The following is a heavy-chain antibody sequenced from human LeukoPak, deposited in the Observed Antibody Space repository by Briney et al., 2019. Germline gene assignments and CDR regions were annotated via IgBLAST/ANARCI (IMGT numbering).Heavy chain of an antibody. CDR3: ASLGYYDFWSGPQMAVDY. Sequence: GASVKVSCKASGYTFTDYFRHWVRQVPGQGLEWMGWMSPNSGCTSYARRFQGRVTMTSDTSISTAYMELSRLRSDDTAVYDCASLGYYDFWSGPQMAVDYWGQGPWSPSPQ. V-gene: IGHV1-2*02. J-gene: IGHJ4*02. D-gene: IGHD3-3*01. CDR1: GYTFTDYF. CDR2: MSPNSGCT.